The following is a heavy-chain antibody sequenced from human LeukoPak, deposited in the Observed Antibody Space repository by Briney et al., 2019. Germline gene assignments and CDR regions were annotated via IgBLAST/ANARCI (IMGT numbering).Heavy chain of an antibody. CDR2: IYYSGST. V-gene: IGHV4-61*01. J-gene: IGHJ5*02. CDR1: GGSVSSGSYY. D-gene: IGHD2-15*01. CDR3: AKFNREDTTRFDP. Sequence: PSETPSLTCTVSGGSVSSGSYYWSWIRQPPGKGLEWIGYIYYSGSTNYNPSLKSRVTISVDTSKNQFSLKLSSVTAADTAVYYCAKFNREDTTRFDPSGQGTLVTVSS.